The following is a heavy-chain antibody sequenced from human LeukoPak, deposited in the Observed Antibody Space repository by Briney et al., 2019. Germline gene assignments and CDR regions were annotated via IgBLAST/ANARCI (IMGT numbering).Heavy chain of an antibody. V-gene: IGHV3-30-3*01. D-gene: IGHD1-14*01. J-gene: IGHJ6*02. CDR3: ARSGYDPATGYYGMDV. CDR1: GFTFSSYA. Sequence: GGSLRLSCAASGFTFSSYAMHWVRQAPGKGLEWVAVISYDGSNKYYADSVKGRFTISRDNSKNTLYLQMNSLRAEDTAVYYCARSGYDPATGYYGMDVWGQGTTVTVSS. CDR2: ISYDGSNK.